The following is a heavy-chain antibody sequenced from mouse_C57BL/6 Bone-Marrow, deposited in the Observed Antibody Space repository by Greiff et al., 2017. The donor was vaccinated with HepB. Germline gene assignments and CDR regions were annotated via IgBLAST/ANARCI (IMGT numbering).Heavy chain of an antibody. D-gene: IGHD1-1*01. CDR1: GYTFTNYW. Sequence: VQLQQPGAELVKPGASVKLSCKASGYTFTNYWIGWAKQRPGHGLEWIGDIYPGGGYTNYNEKFKGKATLTADKSSSTAYMQFSSLTSEDSAIYYCARLTTVVATGGYFDVWGTGTTVTVSS. V-gene: IGHV1-63*01. CDR2: IYPGGGYT. J-gene: IGHJ1*03. CDR3: ARLTTVVATGGYFDV.